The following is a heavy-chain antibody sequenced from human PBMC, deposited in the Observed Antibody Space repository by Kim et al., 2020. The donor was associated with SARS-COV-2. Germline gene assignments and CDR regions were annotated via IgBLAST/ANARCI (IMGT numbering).Heavy chain of an antibody. V-gene: IGHV4-34*01. CDR3: ARGHTGVVPAPILGLGPFYYYYTMDL. J-gene: IGHJ6*03. CDR2: INHSGGT. CDR1: GGSLSGYS. Sequence: SETLSLTCAVSGGSLSGYSWNWIRQPPGKGLEWIGEINHSGGTKYSPSLKSRVTMSIDTSKSQFSLRLTSVTAADTAVYFCARGHTGVVPAPILGLGPFYYYYTMDLWGRGTPVTVSS. D-gene: IGHD2-2*01.